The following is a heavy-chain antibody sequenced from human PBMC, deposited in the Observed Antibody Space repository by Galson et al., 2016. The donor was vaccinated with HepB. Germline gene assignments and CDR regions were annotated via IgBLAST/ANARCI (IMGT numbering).Heavy chain of an antibody. CDR3: ARDGAAAAGLSP. V-gene: IGHV4-31*03. J-gene: IGHJ5*02. D-gene: IGHD6-13*01. CDR1: GGSIGSGGYY. Sequence: TLSLTCIVSGGSIGSGGYYWSWIRQHPGKGLEWIGYIFHTGNTYYNPSLKSRLTISVDASKNHFSLNLRSVTAADTAVYYCARDGAAAAGLSPWGQGTLGTVSA. CDR2: IFHTGNT.